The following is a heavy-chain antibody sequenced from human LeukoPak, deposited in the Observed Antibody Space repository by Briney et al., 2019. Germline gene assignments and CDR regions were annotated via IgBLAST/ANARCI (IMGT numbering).Heavy chain of an antibody. CDR3: ARGVGTSWFDP. CDR1: QYTFTDYY. D-gene: IGHD2-15*01. V-gene: IGHV1-2*02. J-gene: IGHJ5*02. Sequence: ASVKVSCKASQYTFTDYYINWVRQAPGQGLEWMGWMNSKTGGTNSAQMFQDRVTMTRDTSINTAFMEVKRLTTDDTAVYYCARGVGTSWFDPWGQGTPVTVSS. CDR2: MNSKTGGT.